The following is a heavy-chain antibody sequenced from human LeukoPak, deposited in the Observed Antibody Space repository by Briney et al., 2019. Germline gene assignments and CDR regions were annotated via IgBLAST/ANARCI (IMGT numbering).Heavy chain of an antibody. J-gene: IGHJ6*03. CDR2: VYTSGIT. Sequence: SETLSLTCTVSGGFINSYYWSWIRQPAGKGLEWIGRVYTSGITNYNPSLKSRITMSVDTSKNQFSLKLTSVTAADTAVSYCARHNGFDRGYYYYMDVWGKGTTVTVSS. D-gene: IGHD3-9*01. V-gene: IGHV4-4*07. CDR1: GGFINSYY. CDR3: ARHNGFDRGYYYYMDV.